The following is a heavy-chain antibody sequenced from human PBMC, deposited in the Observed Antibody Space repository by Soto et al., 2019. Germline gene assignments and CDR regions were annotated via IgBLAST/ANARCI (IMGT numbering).Heavy chain of an antibody. Sequence: LRLSCAASGFTFSNYWMHWVRQAPGKGLVWVSRINTDESSTTYADSVKGRFTVSRDNAKNTLYLQMNSLRAEDTAVYYCARDGAYCGGDCYSLFNLEYWGQGTLVTVSS. D-gene: IGHD2-21*02. CDR2: INTDESST. CDR1: GFTFSNYW. CDR3: ARDGAYCGGDCYSLFNLEY. J-gene: IGHJ4*02. V-gene: IGHV3-74*03.